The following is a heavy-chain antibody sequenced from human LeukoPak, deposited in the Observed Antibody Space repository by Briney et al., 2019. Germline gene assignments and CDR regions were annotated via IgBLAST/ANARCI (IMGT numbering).Heavy chain of an antibody. CDR2: ISGSGGRT. J-gene: IGHJ4*02. CDR3: ARGPSGYHNT. CDR1: GFTYSNYA. V-gene: IGHV3-23*01. Sequence: GGSLRLSCAASGFTYSNYAMSWVRQAPGKGLEWVAAISGSGGRTYYADSVKGRFTISGDNSKNTLYLQMNSLRAEDTAVYYCARGPSGYHNTGGQGTLVTVSS. D-gene: IGHD5-12*01.